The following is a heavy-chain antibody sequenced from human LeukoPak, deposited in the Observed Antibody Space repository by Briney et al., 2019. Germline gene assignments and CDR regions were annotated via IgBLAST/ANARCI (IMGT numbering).Heavy chain of an antibody. D-gene: IGHD1-1*01. CDR1: GGSISSGGYY. CDR3: ARSMERLWLDY. J-gene: IGHJ4*02. CDR2: IYYSGST. Sequence: PSQTLSLTCTVSGGSISSGGYYWSWIRQRPGKGLEWIGYIYYSGSTYYNPSLKSRVTISVDTSKNQFSLKLSSETAADTAVYYCARSMERLWLDYWGQGTLVTVSS. V-gene: IGHV4-31*03.